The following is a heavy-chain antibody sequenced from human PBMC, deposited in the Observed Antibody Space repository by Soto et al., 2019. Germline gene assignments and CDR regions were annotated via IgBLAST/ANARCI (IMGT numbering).Heavy chain of an antibody. V-gene: IGHV3-21*01. CDR1: GVTFSSYS. J-gene: IGHJ4*02. Sequence: GGSLRLSCAASGVTFSSYSMNWVRQAPGKGLEWVSSISSSSSYIYYADSVKGRFTISRDNAKNSLYLQMNSLRAEDTAVYYCARGGSSRPDYWGQGTLVTVSS. CDR2: ISSSSSYI. CDR3: ARGGSSRPDY.